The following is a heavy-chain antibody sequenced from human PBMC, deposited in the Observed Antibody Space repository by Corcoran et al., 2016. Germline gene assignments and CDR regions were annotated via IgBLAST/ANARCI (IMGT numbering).Heavy chain of an antibody. CDR2: ISSSSSTI. CDR1: GFTFSSYS. V-gene: IGHV3-48*04. Sequence: EVQLVESGGGLVQPGGSLRLSCAASGFTFSSYSMNWVRQAPGKGLEWVSYISSSSSTIYYADSVKGRFTISRDNAKNSLYLQMNSLRAEDTAVYYCAREPVYYDILTGYYPGDYFDYWGQGTLVTVSS. J-gene: IGHJ4*02. CDR3: AREPVYYDILTGYYPGDYFDY. D-gene: IGHD3-9*01.